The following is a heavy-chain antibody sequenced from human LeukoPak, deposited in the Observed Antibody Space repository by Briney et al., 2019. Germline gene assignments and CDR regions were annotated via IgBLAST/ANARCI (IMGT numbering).Heavy chain of an antibody. CDR3: ARLVEMATGDAFDI. CDR1: GGSISSYY. D-gene: IGHD5-24*01. CDR2: IYYSGST. Sequence: SETLSLTCTVSGGSISSYYWGWIRQPPGKGLEWIGYIYYSGSTNYNPSLKSRVTISVDTSKNQFSLKLSSVTAADTAVYYCARLVEMATGDAFDIWGQGTMVTVSS. V-gene: IGHV4-59*08. J-gene: IGHJ3*02.